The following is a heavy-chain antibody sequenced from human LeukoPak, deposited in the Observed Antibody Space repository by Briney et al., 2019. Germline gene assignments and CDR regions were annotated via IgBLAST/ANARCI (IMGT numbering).Heavy chain of an antibody. V-gene: IGHV4-34*01. CDR3: ARGITTVTPYCFDY. J-gene: IGHJ4*02. D-gene: IGHD4-17*01. Sequence: SETLSLTCAVYGGSFSGYYWSWIRQPPGKGLEWIGEINHSGSTNYNPSLRSRVTISVDTSKNQFSLKLSSVTAADTAVYYCARGITTVTPYCFDYWGQGTLVTVSS. CDR2: INHSGST. CDR1: GGSFSGYY.